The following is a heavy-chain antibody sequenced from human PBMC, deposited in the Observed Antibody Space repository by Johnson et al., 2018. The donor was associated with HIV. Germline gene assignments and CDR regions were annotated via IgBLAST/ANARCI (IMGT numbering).Heavy chain of an antibody. J-gene: IGHJ3*02. CDR2: ISYDGSDT. Sequence: QVQLVESGGGVVQPGRSLRLSCAASGFTFSSYGMHWVRQAPGQGLEWGAFISYDGSDTSYAVSVKVRFTISRDNSKNTLHLQMNSLRAEDTAVYYCAKDGSSWYGDASDIWGQGTMVTVSS. D-gene: IGHD6-13*01. V-gene: IGHV3-33*06. CDR3: AKDGSSWYGDASDI. CDR1: GFTFSSYG.